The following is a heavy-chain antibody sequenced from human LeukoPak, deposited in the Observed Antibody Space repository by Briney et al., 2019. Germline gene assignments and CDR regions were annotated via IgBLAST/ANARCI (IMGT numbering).Heavy chain of an antibody. V-gene: IGHV4-59*08. Sequence: PSETLSLTCAVYGGSFSGYYWSWIRQPPGKGLEWIGYIYYSGSTNYNPSLKSRVTISVDTSKNQFSLKLSSVTAADTAVYYCARFRGSGWTDYYYGMDVWGQGTTVTVSS. D-gene: IGHD6-19*01. CDR1: GGSFSGYY. CDR3: ARFRGSGWTDYYYGMDV. CDR2: IYYSGST. J-gene: IGHJ6*02.